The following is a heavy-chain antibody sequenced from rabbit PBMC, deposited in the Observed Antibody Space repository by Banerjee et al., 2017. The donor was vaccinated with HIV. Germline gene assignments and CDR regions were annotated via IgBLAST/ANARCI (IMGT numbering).Heavy chain of an antibody. Sequence: QEQLEESGGGLVKPEGSLTLTCKASGNDFSAYAISWVRQAPGKGLEWIAFLYPIYGATDYASWAKGRFTISKTSSTTVTLQMNSLTAADTATYFCARAAGYIGYGYDLWGQGTLVTVS. V-gene: IGHV1S45*01. CDR3: ARAAGYIGYGYDL. D-gene: IGHD6-1*01. J-gene: IGHJ3*01. CDR1: GNDFSAYA. CDR2: LYPIYGAT.